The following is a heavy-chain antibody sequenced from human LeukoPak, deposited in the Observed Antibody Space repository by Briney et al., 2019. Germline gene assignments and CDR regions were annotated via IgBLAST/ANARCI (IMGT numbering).Heavy chain of an antibody. Sequence: SETLSLTCAVSGGSISSSNWWSWVRPPPGKGLEWIGEIYHSGSTNYHPSLKSRVTISVDKSKNQFSLKLSSVTAADTAVYYCARRGDCSSTSCYDEAYYFDYWGQGTLVTVSS. CDR2: IYHSGST. V-gene: IGHV4-4*02. CDR1: GGSISSSNW. CDR3: ARRGDCSSTSCYDEAYYFDY. J-gene: IGHJ4*02. D-gene: IGHD2-2*01.